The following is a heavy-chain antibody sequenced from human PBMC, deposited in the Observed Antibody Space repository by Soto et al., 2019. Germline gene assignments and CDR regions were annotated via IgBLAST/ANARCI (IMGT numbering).Heavy chain of an antibody. V-gene: IGHV5-10-1*01. CDR2: IDPSDSYT. Sequence: PGESLKISCKGSGYTFTNNWVGGVRQMPGKGLEWMGRIDPSDSYTNYSPSFQGHVTISADKSISTAYLQWSSLKASDTAMYYCARHCYYDSSGYCAYYGMDVWGQGTTVTVSS. D-gene: IGHD3-22*01. CDR3: ARHCYYDSSGYCAYYGMDV. CDR1: GYTFTNNW. J-gene: IGHJ6*02.